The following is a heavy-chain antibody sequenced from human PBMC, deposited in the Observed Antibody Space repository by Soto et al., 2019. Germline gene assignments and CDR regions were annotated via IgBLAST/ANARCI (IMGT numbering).Heavy chain of an antibody. Sequence: ASVKVSCRASGGTFSSYAINCVRQAPGQGLEWMGGIVPIFGTANSAQKFQGRVTITADESTSTAYMELSSLRSEDTAVYYCAREVGGKLHWFDPWGQGTLGTTAS. CDR1: GGTFSSYA. J-gene: IGHJ5*02. D-gene: IGHD1-26*01. CDR2: IVPIFGTA. V-gene: IGHV1-69*13. CDR3: AREVGGKLHWFDP.